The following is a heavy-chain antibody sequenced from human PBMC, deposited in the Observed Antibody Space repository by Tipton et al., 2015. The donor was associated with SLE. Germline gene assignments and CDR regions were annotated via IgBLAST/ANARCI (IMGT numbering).Heavy chain of an antibody. CDR3: ARFLGGPGHSDF. CDR2: INNNGNT. CDR1: GGSIDTYH. J-gene: IGHJ4*02. D-gene: IGHD1-26*01. V-gene: IGHV4-59*08. Sequence: TLSLTCTVSGGSIDTYHWSWVRQPPGKGLEWIGYINNNGNTNYNPSLKSRVTTSVDTSKNQFSLKLNPVTAADTAVYYCARFLGGPGHSDFWGQGTLVTVSS.